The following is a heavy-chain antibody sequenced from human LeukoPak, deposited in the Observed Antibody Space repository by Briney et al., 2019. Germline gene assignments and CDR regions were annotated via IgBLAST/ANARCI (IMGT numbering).Heavy chain of an antibody. D-gene: IGHD3-10*01. CDR2: IYYSGNT. CDR1: GGSIFTYY. Sequence: SETLSLTCTVSGGSIFTYYWSWIRQPPGKGLEWIGYIYYSGNTNYNPSLKSRVTISVDTSKNQFSLKLRSVTAADTAVYYCARTRYYYNSRSYGAPYYFDYWGQGTLVTVSS. J-gene: IGHJ4*02. V-gene: IGHV4-59*01. CDR3: ARTRYYYNSRSYGAPYYFDY.